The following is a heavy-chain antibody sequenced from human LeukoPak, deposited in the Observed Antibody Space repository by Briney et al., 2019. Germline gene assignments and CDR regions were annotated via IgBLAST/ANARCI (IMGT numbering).Heavy chain of an antibody. D-gene: IGHD6-6*01. CDR2: ISYDGSNK. J-gene: IGHJ4*02. CDR1: GFTFSSYG. Sequence: GRSLRLSCAAPGFTFSSYGMHWVRQAPGKGLEWVAVISYDGSNKYYADSVKGRFTISRDNSKNTLYLQMNSLRAEDTAVYYCAKGQIAALSYYFDYWGQGTLVTVSS. CDR3: AKGQIAALSYYFDY. V-gene: IGHV3-30*18.